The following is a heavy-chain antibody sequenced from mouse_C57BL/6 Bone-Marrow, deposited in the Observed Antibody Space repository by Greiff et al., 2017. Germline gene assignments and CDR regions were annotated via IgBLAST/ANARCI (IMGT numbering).Heavy chain of an antibody. D-gene: IGHD1-1*01. J-gene: IGHJ4*01. CDR2: INYDGSST. Sequence: EVQLVESEGGLVQPGSSMKLSCTASGFTFSDYYMAWVRQVPEKGLEWVANINYDGSSTYYLDSLKSRFIISRDNAKNILYLQMSSLKSEDTATYYCAREGLGYYGSSYYAMDYWGQGTSVTVSS. CDR3: AREGLGYYGSSYYAMDY. V-gene: IGHV5-16*01. CDR1: GFTFSDYY.